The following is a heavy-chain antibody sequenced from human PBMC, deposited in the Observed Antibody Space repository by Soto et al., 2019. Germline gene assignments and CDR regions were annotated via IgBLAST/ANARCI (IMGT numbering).Heavy chain of an antibody. Sequence: QVQLVQSGAEVKKPGSSVKVSCKASGGTFSSYAISWVRQAPGQGLEWMGGIIPIFGTADYAQKFQGRVAITADASTSPAYTALSRLTSEATPVYYSASASGPSSYHGLDVRGQGTTVTVSS. J-gene: IGHJ6*02. CDR2: IIPIFGTA. CDR3: ASASGPSSYHGLDV. CDR1: GGTFSSYA. D-gene: IGHD3-10*01. V-gene: IGHV1-69*12.